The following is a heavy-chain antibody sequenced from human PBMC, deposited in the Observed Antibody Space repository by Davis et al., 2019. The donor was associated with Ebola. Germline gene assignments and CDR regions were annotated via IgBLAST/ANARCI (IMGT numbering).Heavy chain of an antibody. J-gene: IGHJ4*02. CDR2: IYYTGRV. CDR3: AGAGYSSGWNFAS. CDR1: GDSLSGFY. D-gene: IGHD6-19*01. V-gene: IGHV4-59*01. Sequence: SETLSLTCSVSGDSLSGFYWSWIRQTPGKGLEWIGYIYYTGRVDYNPPLQSRVTISIDTSKNQFSLKLSSVTAADTAVYFCAGAGYSSGWNFASWGQGTLVTVSS.